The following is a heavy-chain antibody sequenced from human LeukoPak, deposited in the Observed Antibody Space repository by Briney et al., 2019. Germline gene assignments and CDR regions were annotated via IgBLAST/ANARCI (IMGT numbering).Heavy chain of an antibody. CDR2: INPNSGGT. Sequence: GSSVKASCKASGYTFTGYYMHWVRQAPGQGREWMGRINPNSGGTNYAQKFQGRVTMTRDTSISTAYMELSRLRSDDTAVYYCARLLMVRGVAHFYYWGQGTLVTVSS. CDR3: ARLLMVRGVAHFYY. J-gene: IGHJ4*02. V-gene: IGHV1-2*06. D-gene: IGHD3-10*01. CDR1: GYTFTGYY.